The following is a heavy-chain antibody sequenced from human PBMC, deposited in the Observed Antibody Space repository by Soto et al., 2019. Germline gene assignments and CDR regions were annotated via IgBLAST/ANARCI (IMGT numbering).Heavy chain of an antibody. CDR3: ARLTGGTYLSFYYYIGV. V-gene: IGHV4-59*01. J-gene: IGHJ6*03. D-gene: IGHD2-8*02. Sequence: QVQLQESGPGLVKPSETLSLTCTVSGGSISGYYWSWIRQPPGKGLEWIGYIYYSGTTNYDPSLKSRVTMSVDTSKNQCSLKLSSVTAADMAVYYCARLTGGTYLSFYYYIGVWGKGTTVTVSS. CDR1: GGSISGYY. CDR2: IYYSGTT.